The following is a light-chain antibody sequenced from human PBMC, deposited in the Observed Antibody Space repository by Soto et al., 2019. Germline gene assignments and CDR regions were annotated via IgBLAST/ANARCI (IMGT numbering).Light chain of an antibody. CDR3: QHYNSYSEA. J-gene: IGKJ1*01. CDR2: GAS. Sequence: EVVLTQSPDTLSLSPGERATLSCRASQSVSSNLAWYQQKPGQAPRLLIYGASTRATGIPARFSGSGSGTEFTLTISSLQPDDFATYYCQHYNSYSEAFGQGTKV. CDR1: QSVSSN. V-gene: IGKV3-15*01.